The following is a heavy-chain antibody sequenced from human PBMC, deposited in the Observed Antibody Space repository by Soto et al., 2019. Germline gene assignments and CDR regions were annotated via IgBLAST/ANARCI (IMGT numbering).Heavy chain of an antibody. CDR1: GGTFSSYT. J-gene: IGHJ2*01. CDR3: AREECVDNYKIWYFDL. D-gene: IGHD1-1*01. Sequence: GASVKVSCKASGGTFSSYTISWVRQAPGQGLEWVGRIIPILGIANYAQKFQGRVTITADKSTSTAYMELSSLRSEDTAVYYCAREECVDNYKIWYFDLWGRGTLVTVSS. V-gene: IGHV1-69*04. CDR2: IIPILGIA.